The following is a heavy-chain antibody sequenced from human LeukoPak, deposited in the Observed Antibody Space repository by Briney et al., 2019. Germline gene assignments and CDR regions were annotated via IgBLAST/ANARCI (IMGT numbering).Heavy chain of an antibody. V-gene: IGHV4-34*01. D-gene: IGHD3-10*01. J-gene: IGHJ4*02. CDR2: INHRGKT. CDR1: GGSFSDYF. Sequence: SETLSLTCAVYGGSFSDYFWSWVRQPPGKGLEWIGEINHRGKTSHNPSLKSRVTLSIDTSKMQFSLKLASVTAADTAVYSCASIHQVRGVTVFDHWGQGALVTVSS. CDR3: ASIHQVRGVTVFDH.